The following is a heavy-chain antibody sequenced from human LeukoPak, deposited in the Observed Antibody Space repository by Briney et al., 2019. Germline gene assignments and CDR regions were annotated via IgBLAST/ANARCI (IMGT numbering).Heavy chain of an antibody. CDR1: GGSISSSSYY. V-gene: IGHV4-39*01. Sequence: SETLCLTCTVSGGSISSSSYYWGWIRQPPGKGLEWIGSIYYSGSTYYNPSLKSRVTISVDTSKNQFSLKLSSVTAADTAVYYCARDYYDSRGADYWGQGTLVTVSS. D-gene: IGHD3-22*01. J-gene: IGHJ4*02. CDR3: ARDYYDSRGADY. CDR2: IYYSGST.